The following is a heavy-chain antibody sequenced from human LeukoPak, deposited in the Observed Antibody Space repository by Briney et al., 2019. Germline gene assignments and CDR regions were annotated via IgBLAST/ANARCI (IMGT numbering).Heavy chain of an antibody. CDR3: ARVFYDSSESLLYDY. Sequence: PGGSLRLSCAASGFTFSSYDMHWVRQATGKGLEWVSAIGTAGDTYYPGSVKGRFTISRENAKNSLYLQMNSLRAGDTAVYYCARVFYDSSESLLYDYWGQGTLVTVSS. CDR1: GFTFSSYD. D-gene: IGHD3-22*01. J-gene: IGHJ4*02. V-gene: IGHV3-13*01. CDR2: IGTAGDT.